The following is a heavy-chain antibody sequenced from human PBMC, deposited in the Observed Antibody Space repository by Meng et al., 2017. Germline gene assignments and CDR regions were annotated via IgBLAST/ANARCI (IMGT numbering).Heavy chain of an antibody. CDR3: ARGSYSFDS. Sequence: SGPGIVKPSQPFSLTCAISGDSVSSNSAAWNWIRQSPSRGLEWLGRAYYRSKWYHDYAESVKSRISIDPDTSKNQFSLQLRSVTPEDSAVYYCARGSYSFDSWGQRTLVTVSS. CDR2: AYYRSKWYH. CDR1: GDSVSSNSAA. V-gene: IGHV6-1*01. D-gene: IGHD1-26*01. J-gene: IGHJ4*02.